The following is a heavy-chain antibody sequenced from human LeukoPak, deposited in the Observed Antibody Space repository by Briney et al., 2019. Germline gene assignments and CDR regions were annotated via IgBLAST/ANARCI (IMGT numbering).Heavy chain of an antibody. CDR3: ARGYGSGSYAKTPYWFDP. CDR2: IYHSGST. D-gene: IGHD3-10*01. CDR1: GGSISSGGYS. V-gene: IGHV4-30-2*01. J-gene: IGHJ5*02. Sequence: SETLSLTCTVSGGSISSGGYSWSWIRQPPGKGLEWIGYIYHSGSTYYNPSLKSRVTLSVDRSKNQFSLKLSSVTAADTAVYYCARGYGSGSYAKTPYWFDPWGQGTLVTVSS.